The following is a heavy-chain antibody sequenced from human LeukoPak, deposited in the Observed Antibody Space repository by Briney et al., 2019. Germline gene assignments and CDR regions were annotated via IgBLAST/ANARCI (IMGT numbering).Heavy chain of an antibody. CDR2: MNPNSGNT. Sequence: GASVKVSCKASGYTFTSYDINWVRQATGQGLEWMGWMNPNSGNTGYAQKFQGRVTMTRNTSISTAYMELSSLRSEDTAVYYCGISGTGIVVVILAWGQGTLVTVSS. CDR1: GYTFTSYD. CDR3: GISGTGIVVVILA. J-gene: IGHJ4*02. D-gene: IGHD3-22*01. V-gene: IGHV1-8*01.